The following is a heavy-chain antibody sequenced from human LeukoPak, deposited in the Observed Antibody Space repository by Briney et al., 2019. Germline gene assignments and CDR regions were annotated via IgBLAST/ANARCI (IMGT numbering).Heavy chain of an antibody. CDR3: ARRSVSGSPDAFDI. D-gene: IGHD1-26*01. Sequence: ASVKVSCKASGYTFTGYYMHWVRQAPGQGLECMGWINPNSGGTNYAQKFQGRVTMTRDTSISTAYMELSRLRSDDTAVYYCARRSVSGSPDAFDIWGQGTMVTVSS. V-gene: IGHV1-2*02. J-gene: IGHJ3*02. CDR2: INPNSGGT. CDR1: GYTFTGYY.